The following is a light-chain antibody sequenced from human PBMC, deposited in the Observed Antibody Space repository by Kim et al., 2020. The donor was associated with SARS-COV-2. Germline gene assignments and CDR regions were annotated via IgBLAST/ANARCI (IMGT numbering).Light chain of an antibody. V-gene: IGKV3-15*01. CDR3: QQYRHWPPYS. Sequence: MTQSPGTLSVSLGDTATLSCRASRSVNSHLAWYQQRRGQPPRLLIHGASNRATDVPPRFSGSGSGTEFTLTISGLQSEDFATYYCQQYRHWPPYSFGQGTKVDIK. J-gene: IGKJ2*01. CDR2: GAS. CDR1: RSVNSH.